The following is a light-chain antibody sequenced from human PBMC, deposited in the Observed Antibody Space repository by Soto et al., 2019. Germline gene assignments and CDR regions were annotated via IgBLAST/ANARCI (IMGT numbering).Light chain of an antibody. CDR3: QHYNKWRT. J-gene: IGKJ1*01. Sequence: EVVMTQSPDFLSVSPGDTVTLSCRASESVAGDLAWFQQKPGQAPRLLIYATSRRASGIPARFAGSGSGTEFSLTISSLQSEDFAIYYCQHYNKWRTFGQGTKVYLK. V-gene: IGKV3-15*01. CDR2: ATS. CDR1: ESVAGD.